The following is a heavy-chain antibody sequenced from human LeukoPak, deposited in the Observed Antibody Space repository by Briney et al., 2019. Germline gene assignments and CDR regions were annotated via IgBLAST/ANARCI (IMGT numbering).Heavy chain of an antibody. CDR1: GFTFSSDA. CDR3: ARGGVQWYFDL. V-gene: IGHV3-30-3*01. Sequence: PGGSLRFSCAASGFTFSSDAMHWGRQAPGKGLEWVAVISYDGSNKYYADSVKGRFTISRDNSKNTLYLQMNSLRAEDTAVYYCARGGVQWYFDLWGRGTLVTVSS. J-gene: IGHJ2*01. D-gene: IGHD3-10*01. CDR2: ISYDGSNK.